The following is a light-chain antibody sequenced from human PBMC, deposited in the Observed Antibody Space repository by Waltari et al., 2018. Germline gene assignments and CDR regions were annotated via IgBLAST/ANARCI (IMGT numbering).Light chain of an antibody. Sequence: QSALTQSPSASGSPGQSVTISCTGISSHVGDYTYVSWYQQHPGKAPKVMIYEVSKRPSGVPDRFYGSKSGNTASLTVSGLQAEDEADYYCSSYAGSNNFVVFGGGTKLTVL. CDR1: SSHVGDYTY. CDR2: EVS. CDR3: SSYAGSNNFVV. V-gene: IGLV2-8*01. J-gene: IGLJ2*01.